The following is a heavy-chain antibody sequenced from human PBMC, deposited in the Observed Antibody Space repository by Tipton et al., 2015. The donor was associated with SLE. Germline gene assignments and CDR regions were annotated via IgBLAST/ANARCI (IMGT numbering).Heavy chain of an antibody. CDR2: IYYSGST. D-gene: IGHD3-3*01. Sequence: TLSLTCTVSGGSISSHYWSWIRQPPGKGLEWIGYIYYSGSTNYNPSLKSRVTISVDTSKNQFSLKLSSVTAADTAVYYCARHPHYDFWSGPFDYWGQGTLVTVSS. J-gene: IGHJ4*02. CDR1: GGSISSHY. CDR3: ARHPHYDFWSGPFDY. V-gene: IGHV4-59*08.